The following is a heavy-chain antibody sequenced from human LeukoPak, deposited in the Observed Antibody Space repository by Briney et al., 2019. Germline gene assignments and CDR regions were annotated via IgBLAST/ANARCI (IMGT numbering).Heavy chain of an antibody. CDR3: AKSEGSSSARRFDY. J-gene: IGHJ4*02. CDR1: GFTFTSYA. D-gene: IGHD6-19*01. V-gene: IGHV3-23*01. Sequence: PGRSLRLSCAASGFTFTSYAMSWVRQAPGKGLEWVSGISAGGENTDYADSVKGRFTISRDNSKNTLYLQVNSLRAEDTAAYYCAKSEGSSSARRFDYWGQGTLATVSS. CDR2: ISAGGENT.